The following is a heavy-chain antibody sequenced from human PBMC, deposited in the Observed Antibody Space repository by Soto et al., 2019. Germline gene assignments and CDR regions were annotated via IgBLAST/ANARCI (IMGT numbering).Heavy chain of an antibody. V-gene: IGHV3-30*18. Sequence: GGSLRLSCAASGFTFSSYGMHWVRQAPGKGLEWVAVISYDGSNKYYEDSVKGRFTISRDNSKNTLYLQMNSLRAEDTAVYYCAKDLYYSSSWYNAFDIWGQGTMVTVSS. D-gene: IGHD6-13*01. CDR3: AKDLYYSSSWYNAFDI. CDR1: GFTFSSYG. CDR2: ISYDGSNK. J-gene: IGHJ3*02.